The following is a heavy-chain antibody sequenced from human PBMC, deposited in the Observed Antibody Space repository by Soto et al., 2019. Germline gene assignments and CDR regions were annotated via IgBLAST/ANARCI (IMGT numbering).Heavy chain of an antibody. D-gene: IGHD3-10*01. CDR3: ARDRRYYGSGSQGYYGMDV. J-gene: IGHJ6*02. V-gene: IGHV1-69*06. CDR2: IIPIFGTA. Sequence: APVKVSCKASGGTFSSYAISWVRQAPGQGLEWMGGIIPIFGTANYAQKFQGRVTITADKSTSTAYMELSSLRSEDTAVYYCARDRRYYGSGSQGYYGMDVWGQGTTVTVSS. CDR1: GGTFSSYA.